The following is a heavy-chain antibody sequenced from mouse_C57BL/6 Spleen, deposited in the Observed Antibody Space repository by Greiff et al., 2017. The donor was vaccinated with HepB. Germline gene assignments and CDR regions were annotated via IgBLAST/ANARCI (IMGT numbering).Heavy chain of an antibody. V-gene: IGHV1-82*01. CDR3: ARTGAGDY. CDR1: GYAFSSSW. CDR2: IYPGDGDT. D-gene: IGHD4-1*01. Sequence: QVQLQQSGPELVKPGASVKISCKASGYAFSSSWMNWVKQRPGKGLEWIGRIYPGDGDTNYNGKFKGNATLTADKSSSTAYMQLSSLTSEDSAVYCCARTGAGDYWGQGTTLTVSS. J-gene: IGHJ2*01.